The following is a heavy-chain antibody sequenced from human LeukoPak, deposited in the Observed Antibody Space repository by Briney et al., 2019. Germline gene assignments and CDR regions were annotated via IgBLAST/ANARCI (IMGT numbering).Heavy chain of an antibody. CDR3: ARDGNGRWFGELPDAFDY. Sequence: GGSLRLSCAASGFTFSNAWMSWFRQAPGKGLEWVGRIKSKSDGGTTDYAAPVKGRFTISRDDSKNTLYLQMNSLRAEDTAVYYCARDGNGRWFGELPDAFDYWGQGTLVTVSS. D-gene: IGHD3-10*01. J-gene: IGHJ4*02. V-gene: IGHV3-15*01. CDR1: GFTFSNAW. CDR2: IKSKSDGGTT.